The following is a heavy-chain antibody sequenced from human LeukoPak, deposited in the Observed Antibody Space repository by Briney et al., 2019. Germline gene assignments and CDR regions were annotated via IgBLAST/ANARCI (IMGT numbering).Heavy chain of an antibody. V-gene: IGHV3-7*01. Sequence: GGSLRLSCAASGFTFSSYWMSWVRQAPGKGLEWVANIKQDGSEKYYVDSVKGRFTISRDNAKNSLYLQMNSLRAEDTAEYYCAREETERYYYGMDVWGQGTTVTVSS. D-gene: IGHD1-1*01. CDR3: AREETERYYYGMDV. CDR2: IKQDGSEK. CDR1: GFTFSSYW. J-gene: IGHJ6*02.